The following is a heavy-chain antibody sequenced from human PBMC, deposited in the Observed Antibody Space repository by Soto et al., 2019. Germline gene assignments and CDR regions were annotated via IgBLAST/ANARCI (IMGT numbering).Heavy chain of an antibody. Sequence: QVHLVQSGAEVKKPGASVKVSCKGSGYDFTTYGITWVRQAPGQGLEGRAWISAHNGNTDYAQKLQGRVTVTRDTSKSTAYMELRRLRSDGTAVYYCARGRHGDYWGQGALVTVSS. V-gene: IGHV1-18*01. CDR3: ARGRHGDY. J-gene: IGHJ4*02. CDR1: GYDFTTYG. CDR2: ISAHNGNT.